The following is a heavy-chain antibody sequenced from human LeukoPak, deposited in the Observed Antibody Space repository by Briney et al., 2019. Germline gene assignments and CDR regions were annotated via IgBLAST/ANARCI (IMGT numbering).Heavy chain of an antibody. D-gene: IGHD3-10*01. J-gene: IGHJ4*02. V-gene: IGHV1-2*02. CDR3: SGRYGPGPV. CDR1: GYTFAAHH. Sequence: GASVKVSCKASGYTFAAHHIHWGRQAPGQGLEWMGWILPDGRDTKYSQKFQDRMTLTTDTSTNTAYMELSSLIHDDTAVYYCSGRYGPGPVWGQGTLISASP. CDR2: ILPDGRDT.